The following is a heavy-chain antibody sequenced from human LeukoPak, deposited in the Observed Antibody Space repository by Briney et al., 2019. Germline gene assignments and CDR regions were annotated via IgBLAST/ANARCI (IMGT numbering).Heavy chain of an antibody. CDR2: SYYRSQWHN. CDR3: AGAYAFDV. J-gene: IGHJ3*01. Sequence: SQTLSLTCAISGDSVSKNNYAWNWLRQSPSRGLEWLGRSYYRSQWHNDYARSVMSRISVDPDTSKNQFSLHLDSVTPDDTAVYYCAGAYAFDVWGQGTMVTVSS. V-gene: IGHV6-1*01. CDR1: GDSVSKNNYA.